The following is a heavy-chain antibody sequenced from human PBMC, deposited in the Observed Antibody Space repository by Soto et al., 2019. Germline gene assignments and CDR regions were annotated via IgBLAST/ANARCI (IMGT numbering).Heavy chain of an antibody. CDR3: ASHVLRYFDWLLSQYYCEY. CDR2: IYYSGST. Sequence: PSETLSLTCTVSGGSIRSYYWTWIRQPPGKGLEWIGYIYYSGSTSYNPSLKSRVTISVDTSKNQFSLKLSSVTAADTAVYYCASHVLRYFDWLLSQYYCEYWGQGTLVIVSS. V-gene: IGHV4-59*08. D-gene: IGHD3-9*01. J-gene: IGHJ4*02. CDR1: GGSIRSYY.